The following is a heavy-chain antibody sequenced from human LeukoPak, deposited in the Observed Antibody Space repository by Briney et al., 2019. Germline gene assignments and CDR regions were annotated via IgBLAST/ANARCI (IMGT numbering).Heavy chain of an antibody. J-gene: IGHJ3*02. CDR2: ISYIGST. CDR3: ARDLVTVTKGFDI. CDR1: GDSFSSHY. V-gene: IGHV4-59*11. D-gene: IGHD4-17*01. Sequence: SETLSLTCAVSGDSFSSHYWTCIRQPPGKGLEWIGYISYIGSTNYNPSLKSRVTISIDTSKNQFSLKLTSVTAAHTAVYYCARDLVTVTKGFDIWGQGTMVSVSS.